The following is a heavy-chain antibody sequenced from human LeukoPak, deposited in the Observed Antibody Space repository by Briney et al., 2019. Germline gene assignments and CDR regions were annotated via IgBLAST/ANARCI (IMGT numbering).Heavy chain of an antibody. CDR3: ARAFPSPEENWFDP. Sequence: ASVKVSCKASGNTFTSYDINWVRQATGQGLEWMGWMNPNSGNTGYAQKFQGRVTMTRNTSISTAYMELSSLRSEDTAVYYCARAFPSPEENWFDPWGQGTLVTVSS. CDR2: MNPNSGNT. CDR1: GNTFTSYD. D-gene: IGHD2/OR15-2a*01. V-gene: IGHV1-8*01. J-gene: IGHJ5*02.